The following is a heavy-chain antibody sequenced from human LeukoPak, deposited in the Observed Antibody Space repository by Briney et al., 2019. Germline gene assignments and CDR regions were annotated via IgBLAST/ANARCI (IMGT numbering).Heavy chain of an antibody. CDR2: IRGKTNSYAT. V-gene: IGHV3-73*01. CDR1: GFTFSDSA. J-gene: IGHJ4*02. CDR3: TGGSGWYSPDY. Sequence: PGGSLRLSCAASGFTFSDSAMNWFRQASGKGLEWVGRIRGKTNSYATAYAASVRGRFTISRDDSKNTAYLQMNSLKTEDTAVYYCTGGSGWYSPDYWGQGTLVTVSS. D-gene: IGHD6-19*01.